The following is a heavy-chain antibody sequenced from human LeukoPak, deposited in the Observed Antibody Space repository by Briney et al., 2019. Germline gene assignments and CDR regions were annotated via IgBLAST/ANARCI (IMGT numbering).Heavy chain of an antibody. CDR2: MSHDGSNE. Sequence: PGGSLRLPCAASGFTLTSFGMHWVRQAPGKGLEWVAFMSHDGSNEYYADSVKGRFTISRDTSKNTLFLQMNSLRVEDTAVYYCAKESPVTHRAFDLWGRGTLVTVSS. V-gene: IGHV3-30*18. J-gene: IGHJ2*01. D-gene: IGHD2-21*02. CDR3: AKESPVTHRAFDL. CDR1: GFTLTSFG.